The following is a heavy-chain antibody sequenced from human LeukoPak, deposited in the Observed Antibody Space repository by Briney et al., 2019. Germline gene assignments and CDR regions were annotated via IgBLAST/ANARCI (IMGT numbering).Heavy chain of an antibody. V-gene: IGHV1-69*05. D-gene: IGHD5-12*01. CDR3: ARTSVSGYEIDY. J-gene: IGHJ4*02. Sequence: ASVKVSCKASGGTFSSYAISWVRQAPGQGLEWMGGIIPIFGTANYAQKFQGRVTMTRNTSISTAYMELSSLRSEDTAVYYCARTSVSGYEIDYWGQGTLVTVSS. CDR2: IIPIFGTA. CDR1: GGTFSSYA.